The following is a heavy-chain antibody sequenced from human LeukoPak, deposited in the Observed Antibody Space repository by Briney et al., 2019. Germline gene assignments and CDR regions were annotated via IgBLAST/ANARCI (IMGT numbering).Heavy chain of an antibody. CDR1: GFTFTSYA. CDR2: ISGSGGST. D-gene: IGHD5-24*01. Sequence: PGGSLRLSCAASGFTFTSYAMSWVRQAPGKGLEWVSVISGSGGSTYYADSVKGRFTISRDNSKNTLYLQMNSLRAEDTAVYYCAKVPIDGYNYYDYWGQGTLVTVSS. J-gene: IGHJ4*02. CDR3: AKVPIDGYNYYDY. V-gene: IGHV3-23*01.